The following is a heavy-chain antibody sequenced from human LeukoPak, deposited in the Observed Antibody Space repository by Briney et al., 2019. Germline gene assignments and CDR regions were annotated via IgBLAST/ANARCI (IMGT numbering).Heavy chain of an antibody. CDR2: INPYNDNT. Sequence: ASVKVSCKTSGYTFTNYGISWVRQAPGRGLEWMGWINPYNDNTNYAQKLQGRVTMTTDTSTSTAYMELRRLRSDDTAVYYCARAKDQPKEYYYYYYMDVWGKGTTITVSS. CDR1: GYTFTNYG. CDR3: ARAKDQPKEYYYYYYMDV. J-gene: IGHJ6*03. D-gene: IGHD2-2*01. V-gene: IGHV1-18*01.